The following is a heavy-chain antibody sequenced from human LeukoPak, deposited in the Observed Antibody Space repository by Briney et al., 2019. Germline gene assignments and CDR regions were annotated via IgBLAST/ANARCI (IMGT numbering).Heavy chain of an antibody. Sequence: PGGSLRLSCAASGFTFNSYALHWVRQAPGKGLEWVAVISYDGSNKYYADSVKGRFTISRDISKNTLYLQMNSLRTEDTAVYYCAKDRVLLWFGELSHWGQGTLVTVSS. D-gene: IGHD3-10*01. CDR2: ISYDGSNK. CDR3: AKDRVLLWFGELSH. CDR1: GFTFNSYA. V-gene: IGHV3-30*04. J-gene: IGHJ4*02.